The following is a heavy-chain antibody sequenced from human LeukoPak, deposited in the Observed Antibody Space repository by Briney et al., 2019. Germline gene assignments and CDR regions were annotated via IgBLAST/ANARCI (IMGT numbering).Heavy chain of an antibody. CDR3: AKEMRGYYDSSGYYRWFDY. V-gene: IGHV3-30*18. CDR2: ISYDGSNK. Sequence: GGSLRLSCTASGFTFSSYGMHWVRQAPGKGLEWVAVISYDGSNKYYADSVKGRFTISRDNSKNTLYLQMKSLRAEDTAVYYCAKEMRGYYDSSGYYRWFDYWGQGTLVTVSP. J-gene: IGHJ4*02. CDR1: GFTFSSYG. D-gene: IGHD3-22*01.